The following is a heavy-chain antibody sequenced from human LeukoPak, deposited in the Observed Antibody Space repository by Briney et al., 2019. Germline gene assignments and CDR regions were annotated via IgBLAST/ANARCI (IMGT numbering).Heavy chain of an antibody. V-gene: IGHV3-30*02. J-gene: IGHJ4*02. CDR3: AKDRGYSGYEGLDY. D-gene: IGHD5-12*01. CDR2: IRYDGSNK. CDR1: GFTFSSYG. Sequence: GGSLGLSCTASGFTFSSYGMHWVRQAPGKGLEWVTFIRYDGSNKYYADSVKGRFTISRDNSKITLYLQMNSLRAEDTAVYYCAKDRGYSGYEGLDYWGQGTLVTVSS.